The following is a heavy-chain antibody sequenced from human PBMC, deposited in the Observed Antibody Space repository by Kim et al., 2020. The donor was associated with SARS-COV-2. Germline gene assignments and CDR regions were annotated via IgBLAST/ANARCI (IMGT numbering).Heavy chain of an antibody. J-gene: IGHJ5*02. CDR3: ARGGWFDYGGNFGSVGWFDP. CDR1: GGSFSGYY. Sequence: SETLSLTCAVYGGSFSGYYWSWIRQPPGKGLEWIGEINHSGSTNYNPSLKSRVTISVDTSKNQFSLKLSSVTAADTAVYYCARGGWFDYGGNFGSVGWFDPWGQGTLVTVSS. CDR2: INHSGST. D-gene: IGHD4-17*01. V-gene: IGHV4-34*01.